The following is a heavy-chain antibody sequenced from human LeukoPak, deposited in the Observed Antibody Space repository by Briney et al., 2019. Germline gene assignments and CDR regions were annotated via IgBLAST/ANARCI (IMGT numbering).Heavy chain of an antibody. V-gene: IGHV1-69*05. J-gene: IGHJ4*02. CDR2: IIPIFGTA. CDR3: ASLALPIFTMVRGVIIGPLDY. CDR1: GGTFSSYA. D-gene: IGHD3-10*01. Sequence: SVKVSCKASGGTFSSYAISWVRQAPGQGLEWMGGIIPIFGTANYAQKFQGRVTITTDESTSTAYMELSSLRSEDTAVYYCASLALPIFTMVRGVIIGPLDYWGQGALVTVSS.